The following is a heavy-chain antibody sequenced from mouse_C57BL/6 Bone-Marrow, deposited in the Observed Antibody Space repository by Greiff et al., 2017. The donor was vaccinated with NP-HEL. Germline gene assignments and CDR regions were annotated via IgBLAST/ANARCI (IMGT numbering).Heavy chain of an antibody. J-gene: IGHJ3*01. CDR3: TGLYDGYYLAWFAY. D-gene: IGHD2-3*01. CDR2: IRLKSDNYAT. CDR1: GFTFSNYW. V-gene: IGHV6-3*01. Sequence: EVKLVESGGGLVQPGGSMKLSCVASGFTFSNYWMNWVRQSPEKGLEWVAQIRLKSDNYATHYAESVKGRFTISRDDSKSSVYLQMNNLRAEDTGIYYCTGLYDGYYLAWFAYWGQGTLVTVSA.